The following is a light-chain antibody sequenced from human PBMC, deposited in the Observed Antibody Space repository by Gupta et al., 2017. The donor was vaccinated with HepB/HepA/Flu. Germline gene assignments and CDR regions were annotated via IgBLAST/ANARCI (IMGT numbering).Light chain of an antibody. V-gene: IGKV3-20*01. CDR3: QHEDNSPWT. J-gene: IGKJ1*01. CDR1: QSVTNSN. Sequence: IVLTQSPGTLSLSPGERATLSCKASQSVTNSNLAWYQQKPGQAPRLLIYGASSRAPGLPDRFSSSGSGTEFTLTISRREPEDFAVFYCQHEDNSPWTFGQGTKVEIK. CDR2: GAS.